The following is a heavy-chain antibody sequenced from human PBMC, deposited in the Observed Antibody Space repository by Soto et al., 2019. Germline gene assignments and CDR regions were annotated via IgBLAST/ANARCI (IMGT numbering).Heavy chain of an antibody. CDR1: GGSFSGYY. V-gene: IGHV4-34*01. Sequence: QVQLQQWGAGLLKPSETLSLTCAVYGGSFSGYYWSWIRQPPGKGLEWIGEINHSGSTNYNPSLKSRFTISVDTSKTQFSLKLSSVTAADTAVYYCARARYDILTGYYWNLNWYFDLWGRGTLVTVSS. J-gene: IGHJ2*01. CDR3: ARARYDILTGYYWNLNWYFDL. CDR2: INHSGST. D-gene: IGHD3-9*01.